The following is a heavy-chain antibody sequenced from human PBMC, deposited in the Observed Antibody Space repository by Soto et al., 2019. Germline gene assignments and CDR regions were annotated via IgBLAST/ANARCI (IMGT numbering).Heavy chain of an antibody. V-gene: IGHV4-59*11. CDR1: GGSIFSHL. J-gene: IGHJ3*02. CDR3: AREGPLSGDAFDI. Sequence: ASETLSLTCTVSGGSIFSHLWSWIRQPPGKGLEWIGYVSHSGSTTHNPSLKSRVTISLDTSQNQVSLQLRSVTAADTAVYYCAREGPLSGDAFDIWGRGTKVTVS. D-gene: IGHD3-16*01. CDR2: VSHSGST.